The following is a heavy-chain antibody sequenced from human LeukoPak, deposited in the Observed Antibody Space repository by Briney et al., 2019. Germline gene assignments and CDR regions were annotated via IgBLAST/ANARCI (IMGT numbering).Heavy chain of an antibody. V-gene: IGHV5-51*01. Sequence: GESLKISCKGSGYSFTSYWIGWVRQMPGKGLEWMGIIYPGDSDTRYSPSFQGQVTISADKSIGTAYLQWSSLKASDTAMYYCASAYCGGDCYLNDAFDIWGQGTMVTVSS. CDR1: GYSFTSYW. CDR3: ASAYCGGDCYLNDAFDI. J-gene: IGHJ3*02. D-gene: IGHD2-21*02. CDR2: IYPGDSDT.